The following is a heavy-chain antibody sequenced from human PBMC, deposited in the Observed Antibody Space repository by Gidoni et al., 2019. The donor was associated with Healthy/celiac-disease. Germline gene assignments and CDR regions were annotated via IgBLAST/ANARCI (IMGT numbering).Heavy chain of an antibody. V-gene: IGHV5-51*01. CDR1: GYSLTSDW. D-gene: IGHD2-15*01. CDR3: ARQGRYCSGGSCGYYGMDV. CDR2: IYPGDSDT. J-gene: IGHJ6*02. Sequence: EVQLVQSGAEVNKPGESLKISCKGSGYSLTSDWVGWVRQMPGKGLEWMGIIYPGDSDTRYSPSFQGQVTISADKSISTAYLQWSSLKASDTAMYYCARQGRYCSGGSCGYYGMDVWGQGTTVTVSS.